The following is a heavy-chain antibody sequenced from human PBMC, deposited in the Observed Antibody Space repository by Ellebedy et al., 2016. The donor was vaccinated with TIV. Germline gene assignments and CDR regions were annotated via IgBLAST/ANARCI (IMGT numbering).Heavy chain of an antibody. V-gene: IGHV1-69*13. CDR3: AETIVATIHTDYYYYYGMDV. Sequence: SVKVSCXASGGTFSSYAISWVRQAPGQGLEWMGGIIPIFGTANYAQKFQGRVTITADESTSTAYMELSSLRSEDTAVYYCAETIVATIHTDYYYYYGMDVWGQGTTVTVSS. CDR1: GGTFSSYA. J-gene: IGHJ6*02. D-gene: IGHD5-12*01. CDR2: IIPIFGTA.